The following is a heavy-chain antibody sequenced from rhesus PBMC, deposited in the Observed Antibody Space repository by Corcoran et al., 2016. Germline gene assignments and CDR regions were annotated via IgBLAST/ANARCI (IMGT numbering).Heavy chain of an antibody. CDR3: AKARYYSSWSLVY. Sequence: EVQLVETGGGLVQPGGSLKLSCAASGFTFSSYGMSWVRQAPGKGLEWVSAIKSGGGSTYYADSVKGRFTNSRDNSKNTLSLQMNSLRAEDTAVYYCAKARYYSSWSLVYWGQGVLVTVSS. V-gene: IGHV3S5*01. CDR1: GFTFSSYG. J-gene: IGHJ4*01. CDR2: IKSGGGST. D-gene: IGHD6-13*01.